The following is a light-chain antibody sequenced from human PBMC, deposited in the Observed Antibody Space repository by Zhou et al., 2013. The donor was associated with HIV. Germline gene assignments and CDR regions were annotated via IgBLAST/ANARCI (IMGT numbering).Light chain of an antibody. CDR2: AAS. J-gene: IGKJ4*01. V-gene: IGKV1-39*01. Sequence: DIQITQSPSSLSASVGDRVTITCQAAEDIRHYLNWYQQRPGEAPKLLIYAASRLQSGVPSRVSGSGSGTDFTLTISSLQPEDFATYYCQQSYSSLVTFGGGTKVEIK. CDR3: QQSYSSLVT. CDR1: EDIRHY.